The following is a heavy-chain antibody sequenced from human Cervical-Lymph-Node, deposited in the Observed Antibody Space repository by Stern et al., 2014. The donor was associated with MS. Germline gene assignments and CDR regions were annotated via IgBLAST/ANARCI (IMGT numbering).Heavy chain of an antibody. D-gene: IGHD3-22*01. CDR2: ISWSSGST. V-gene: IGHV3-9*01. J-gene: IGHJ4*02. Sequence: MQLVQSGGGLVQPGRSLRLSCAASGFTFDDYGMYWGRQAPGKGLEWGSGISWSSGSTDYADSVKGRFTISRDNAKNTLYLQMNSLRTDDTAFYYCAKGYDSSGGYFDYWGQGTLVTVSS. CDR1: GFTFDDYG. CDR3: AKGYDSSGGYFDY.